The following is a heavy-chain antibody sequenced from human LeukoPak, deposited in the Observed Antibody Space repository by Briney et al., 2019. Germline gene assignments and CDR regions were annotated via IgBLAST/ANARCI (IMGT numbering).Heavy chain of an antibody. D-gene: IGHD6-13*01. Sequence: PGGSLRLSCAASGFTFDDYAMHWVRQAPGKGLEWVSGISWNSGSIGYADSVKGRFTISRDNAKNSLYLQMNSLRAEDTALYYCAKDIVRSSLAAAGFDYWGQGTLVTVSS. CDR1: GFTFDDYA. V-gene: IGHV3-9*01. CDR3: AKDIVRSSLAAAGFDY. J-gene: IGHJ4*02. CDR2: ISWNSGSI.